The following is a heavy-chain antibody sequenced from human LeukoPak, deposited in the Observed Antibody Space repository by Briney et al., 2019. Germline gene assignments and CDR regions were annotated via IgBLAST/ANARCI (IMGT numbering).Heavy chain of an antibody. V-gene: IGHV3-23*01. CDR2: ISGSGGST. CDR3: AKGRYCSGGSCYPDPRLPGNYYYGMDV. D-gene: IGHD2-15*01. Sequence: PGGSLRLSCAASGFTFSSYTMNWVRQAPGKGLEWVSVISGSGGSTYYADSVKGRFTISRDNSKNTLYLQMNSLRAEDTAVYYCAKGRYCSGGSCYPDPRLPGNYYYGMDVWGQGTTVTVSS. J-gene: IGHJ6*02. CDR1: GFTFSSYT.